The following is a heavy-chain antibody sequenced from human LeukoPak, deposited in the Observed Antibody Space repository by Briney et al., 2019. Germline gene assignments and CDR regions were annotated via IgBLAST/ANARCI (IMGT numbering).Heavy chain of an antibody. CDR2: INHSGST. V-gene: IGHV4-34*01. D-gene: IGHD5-18*01. Sequence: SETLSLTCAVYGGSFSGSYWSWIRQPPGKGLEWIGEINHSGSTNYNPSLKSRVTISVDTSKNQFSLKLSSVTAADTAVYYCASRRGYSYGPGLWVYWGQGTLVTVSS. CDR3: ASRRGYSYGPGLWVY. J-gene: IGHJ4*02. CDR1: GGSFSGSY.